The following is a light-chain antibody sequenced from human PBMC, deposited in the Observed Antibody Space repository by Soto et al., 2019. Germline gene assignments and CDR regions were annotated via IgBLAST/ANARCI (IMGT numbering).Light chain of an antibody. CDR2: GAS. Sequence: EIVLTQSPGTLSLSPGKRATLSCRASQSISSSYLAWYQQRPGQAPRLLIYGASSRATGIPDRFSGSGSGTDFTLTINSLQPEDFQTYFCQQSYITPWAFGQGTKVDIK. J-gene: IGKJ1*01. V-gene: IGKV3-20*01. CDR1: QSISSSY. CDR3: QQSYITPWA.